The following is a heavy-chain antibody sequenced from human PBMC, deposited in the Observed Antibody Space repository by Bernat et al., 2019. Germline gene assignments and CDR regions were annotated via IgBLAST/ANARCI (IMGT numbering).Heavy chain of an antibody. D-gene: IGHD1-7*01. CDR1: GYTFTSYY. CDR2: INPSGGST. J-gene: IGHJ5*02. V-gene: IGHV1-46*01. CDR3: ARVGVITGTTGGWFDP. Sequence: QVQLVQSGAEVKKLGASVKVSCKASGYTFTSYYMHWVRQASGQGLEWMGIINPSGGSTSYAQKFQGRVTMTRDTSTSTVYMELSSLRSEDTAVYYCARVGVITGTTGGWFDPWGQGTLVTVSS.